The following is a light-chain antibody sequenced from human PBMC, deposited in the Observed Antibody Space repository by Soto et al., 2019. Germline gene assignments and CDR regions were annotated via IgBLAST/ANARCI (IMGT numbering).Light chain of an antibody. CDR1: QSISSG. Sequence: DIQMTQSPSTLSASVGDRVTITCRASQSISSGLAWYKQKPGKAPKLLIYKASSLESGVPSRFSGSGSGTEFTLTISSLQPDDFATYFCQQYNNYLWTFGQGTKLEIK. CDR3: QQYNNYLWT. CDR2: KAS. V-gene: IGKV1-5*03. J-gene: IGKJ1*01.